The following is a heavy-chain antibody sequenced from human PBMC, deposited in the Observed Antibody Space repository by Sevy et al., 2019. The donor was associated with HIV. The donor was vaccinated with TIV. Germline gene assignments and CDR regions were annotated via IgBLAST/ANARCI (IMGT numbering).Heavy chain of an antibody. D-gene: IGHD6-19*01. J-gene: IGHJ6*02. Sequence: GGSLRLSCAASGFIFSSYAMHWVRQAPGKGLEWVANIKQDGSEKYYVDSVKGRFTISRDNAKNSLYLQMNSLRAEDTAVYYCARDPPSGWYYYYYGMDVWGQGTTVTVSS. CDR2: IKQDGSEK. CDR1: GFIFSSYA. CDR3: ARDPPSGWYYYYYGMDV. V-gene: IGHV3-7*01.